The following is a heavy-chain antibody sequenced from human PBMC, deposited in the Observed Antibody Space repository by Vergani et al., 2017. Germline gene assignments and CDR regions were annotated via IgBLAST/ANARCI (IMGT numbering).Heavy chain of an antibody. CDR3: ARXVRGYYDSSTEFDY. CDR2: IYHSGSP. J-gene: IGHJ4*02. D-gene: IGHD3-22*01. CDR1: GYSISSGYY. V-gene: IGHV4-38-2*01. Sequence: QVQLQESGPGLVKPSETLSLTCAVSGYSISSGYYWGWIRQPPGKGLEWIGSIYHSGSPYYNPSLKSRVTISVDRSKNQFSLKLGSVTAADTAVYYCARXVRGYYDSSTEFDYWGQGTLVTVSS.